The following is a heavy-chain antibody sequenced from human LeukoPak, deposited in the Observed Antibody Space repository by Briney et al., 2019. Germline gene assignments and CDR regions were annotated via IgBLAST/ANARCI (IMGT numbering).Heavy chain of an antibody. Sequence: GESLKISCKGSGYSFTSYWIGWARPMPGKGLEWMGIIYPGDSDTRYSPSFQGQVTISADKSISTAYLQWSSLKASDTAMYYCASHPRGYYDVGAFDIWGQGTMVTVSS. CDR1: GYSFTSYW. CDR3: ASHPRGYYDVGAFDI. V-gene: IGHV5-51*01. J-gene: IGHJ3*02. D-gene: IGHD3-22*01. CDR2: IYPGDSDT.